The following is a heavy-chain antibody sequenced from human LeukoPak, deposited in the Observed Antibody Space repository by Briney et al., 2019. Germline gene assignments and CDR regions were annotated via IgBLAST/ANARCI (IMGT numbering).Heavy chain of an antibody. V-gene: IGHV1-3*01. CDR2: INAGNGNT. CDR3: ARGDSAPSAFDI. D-gene: IGHD5-18*01. Sequence: ASVKVSCKASGYTFTSYAMHWVRQAPGQRLEWMGWINAGNGNTKYSQKFQGRVTITRDTSARIAYMELSSLRSEDTAVYYCARGDSAPSAFDIWGQGTMVTVSS. CDR1: GYTFTSYA. J-gene: IGHJ3*02.